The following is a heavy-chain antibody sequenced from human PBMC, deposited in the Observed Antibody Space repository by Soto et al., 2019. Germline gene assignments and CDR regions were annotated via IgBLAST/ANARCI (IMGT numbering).Heavy chain of an antibody. CDR3: ARDASVTTLDWYFDL. D-gene: IGHD4-17*01. J-gene: IGHJ2*01. Sequence: GGSLRLSCAASGFTFSSYWMSWVRQAPGKGLEWVANIKQDGSEKYYVDSVKGRFTISRDNAKNSLYLQMNSLRAEDTAVYYCARDASVTTLDWYFDLWGRGTLVTVSS. V-gene: IGHV3-7*01. CDR1: GFTFSSYW. CDR2: IKQDGSEK.